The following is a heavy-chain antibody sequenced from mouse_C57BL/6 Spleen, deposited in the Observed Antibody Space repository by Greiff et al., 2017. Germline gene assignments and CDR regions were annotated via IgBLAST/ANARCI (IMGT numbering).Heavy chain of an antibody. CDR1: GYTFTSYW. Sequence: VQLQQSGTVLARPGASVKMSCKTSGYTFTSYWMHWVKQRPGQGLEWIGAIYPGNSDTSYNQKFKGKAKLTAVTSASTAYMELSSLTNDDSAVYYCTRDYGSSYENFDVWGTGTTVTVSS. D-gene: IGHD1-1*01. CDR3: TRDYGSSYENFDV. CDR2: IYPGNSDT. J-gene: IGHJ1*03. V-gene: IGHV1-5*01.